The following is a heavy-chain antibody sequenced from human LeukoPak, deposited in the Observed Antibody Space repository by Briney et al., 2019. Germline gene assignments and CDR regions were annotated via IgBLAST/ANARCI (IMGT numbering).Heavy chain of an antibody. CDR3: ARDKLTGLFDY. D-gene: IGHD1-20*01. Sequence: PGRSLRLSCAASGFTFSSYGMHWVRQAPGKGLEWVAVISYDGSNKYYADSVKGRFTISRDNSKNTLYLQMNSLRAEDTAVYYCARDKLTGLFDYWGQGTLVTVSS. J-gene: IGHJ4*02. CDR1: GFTFSSYG. CDR2: ISYDGSNK. V-gene: IGHV3-30*03.